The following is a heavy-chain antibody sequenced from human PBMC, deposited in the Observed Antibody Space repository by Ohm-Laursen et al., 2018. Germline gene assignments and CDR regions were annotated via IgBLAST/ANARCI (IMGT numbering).Heavy chain of an antibody. Sequence: GSLRLSCAAFGFTFSSYEMNWVRQAPGKGLEWVSYISSSGSTIYYADSVKGRFTISRDNARNSLFLQMNSLRAEDTAMYYCARGAPFYGGFDYWGQGTLVTVSS. V-gene: IGHV3-48*03. CDR2: ISSSGSTI. CDR3: ARGAPFYGGFDY. J-gene: IGHJ4*02. D-gene: IGHD4-23*01. CDR1: GFTFSSYE.